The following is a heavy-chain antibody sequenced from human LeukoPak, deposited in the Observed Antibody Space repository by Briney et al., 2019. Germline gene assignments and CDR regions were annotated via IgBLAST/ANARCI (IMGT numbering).Heavy chain of an antibody. CDR2: INPNSGGT. V-gene: IGHV1-2*02. CDR1: GYTFTGYY. J-gene: IGHJ5*02. D-gene: IGHD1-7*01. CDR3: ARDLRLLELLTPPENWFDP. Sequence: ASVKVSCKASGYTFTGYYMHWVRQAPGQGLEWMGWINPNSGGTNYAQKFQGRVTMTRDTSISTAYMELSRLRSDDTAVYYCARDLRLLELLTPPENWFDPWGQGTLVTVSS.